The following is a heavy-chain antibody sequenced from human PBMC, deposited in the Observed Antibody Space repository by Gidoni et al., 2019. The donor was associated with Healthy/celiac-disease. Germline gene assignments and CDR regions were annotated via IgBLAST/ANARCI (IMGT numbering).Heavy chain of an antibody. CDR3: AKDNPPECHDY. D-gene: IGHD3-3*01. J-gene: IGHJ4*02. Sequence: QVQLVESGGGVVQPGRSLTLSCAACGFTFGRYGMHWVRHARGKVLEWVVVISYDGSNKHYADSMKGRFTISSDNSKNTLYLHMNSLRAAATAVYYCAKDNPPECHDYWGQGTLVTVSS. CDR2: ISYDGSNK. V-gene: IGHV3-30*18. CDR1: GFTFGRYG.